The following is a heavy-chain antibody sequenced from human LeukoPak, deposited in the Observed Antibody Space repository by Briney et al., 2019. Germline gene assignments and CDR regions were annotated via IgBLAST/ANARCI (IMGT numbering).Heavy chain of an antibody. Sequence: GGSLRLSCTASGSIVTNNYINWVRQAPGKGLEWVSLVYSGGSTYYADSVKGRFTISRDNSKNMVYLQMNSLRAEDTAMYYCARDPPAVLIDTYGWGQGTLVTVSS. V-gene: IGHV3-66*01. CDR2: VYSGGST. J-gene: IGHJ4*02. CDR1: GSIVTNNY. CDR3: ARDPPAVLIDTYG. D-gene: IGHD2-8*01.